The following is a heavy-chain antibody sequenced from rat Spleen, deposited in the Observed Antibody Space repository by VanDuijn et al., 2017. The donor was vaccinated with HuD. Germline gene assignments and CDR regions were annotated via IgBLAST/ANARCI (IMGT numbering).Heavy chain of an antibody. V-gene: IGHV10-5*01. Sequence: VQLVESGGGLVQPGRSLKLSCAASGFTFSNAAMYWVRQAPGKGLECIARIRTKPNYYATYYADSVKGRFTISRDDSKNMVYLQMDNLKTEDTAMYYCTAASNEYWGQGVMVTVSS. CDR1: GFTFSNAA. CDR3: TAASNEY. CDR2: IRTKPNYYAT. D-gene: IGHD3-1*01. J-gene: IGHJ2*01.